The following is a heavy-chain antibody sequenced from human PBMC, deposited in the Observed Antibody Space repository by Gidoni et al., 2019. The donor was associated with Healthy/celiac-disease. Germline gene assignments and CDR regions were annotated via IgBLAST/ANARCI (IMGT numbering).Heavy chain of an antibody. CDR1: GFTFSSYA. J-gene: IGHJ6*03. Sequence: EVQLLESGGGLVQPGGSLRLSCAASGFTFSSYAMSWVRQAPGKGLEWVSAISGSGGRTYYADSVKGRFTISRDNSKNTLYLQMNSLRAEDTAVYYCAKVSYDFWSGYYKSYYYYYMDVWGKGTTVTVSS. CDR3: AKVSYDFWSGYYKSYYYYYMDV. CDR2: ISGSGGRT. D-gene: IGHD3-3*01. V-gene: IGHV3-23*01.